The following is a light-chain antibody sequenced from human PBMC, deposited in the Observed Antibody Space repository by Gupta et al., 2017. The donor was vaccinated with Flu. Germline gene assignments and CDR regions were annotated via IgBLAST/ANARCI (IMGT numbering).Light chain of an antibody. CDR3: CSYAASSLQV. Sequence: QSALTQPASVTGSPGQPLTISCTGTNADIGSYHHVSWYQQHPDKAPKLIIYEVKNRPSGVSNRLAGSKSGNTASQTISGLQAEDEADYYCCSYAASSLQVFGTGTKVSVL. CDR2: EVK. J-gene: IGLJ1*01. V-gene: IGLV2-14*01. CDR1: NADIGSYHH.